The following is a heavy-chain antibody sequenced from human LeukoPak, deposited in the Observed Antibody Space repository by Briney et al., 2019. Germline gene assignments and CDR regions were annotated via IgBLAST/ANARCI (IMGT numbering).Heavy chain of an antibody. J-gene: IGHJ3*02. V-gene: IGHV4-59*05. CDR1: GGSISSYY. Sequence: SETLSLTCTVSGGSISSYYWSWIRQPAGKGLEWIGSIYFSGNTYYNPSLKSRVTISVDTSKNQFSLRLSSVTAADTAVYYCARPRRLFWSGDDAFDIWGQGTMVTVSS. D-gene: IGHD3-3*01. CDR3: ARPRRLFWSGDDAFDI. CDR2: IYFSGNT.